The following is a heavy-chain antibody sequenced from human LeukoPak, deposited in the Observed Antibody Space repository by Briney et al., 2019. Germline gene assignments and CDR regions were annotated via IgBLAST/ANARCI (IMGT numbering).Heavy chain of an antibody. D-gene: IGHD6-13*01. CDR1: GYSFTSYW. J-gene: IGHJ4*02. CDR3: ASCISSCHGGIAY. V-gene: IGHV5-51*01. CDR2: IYPGDSDT. Sequence: GESLKTSCKGSGYSFTSYWIGWVRQMPGKGLEWMGIIYPGDSDTRYSPSFQGQVTISADKSISTAYLQWSSLKASDTAMYYCASCISSCHGGIAYWGQGTLVTVSS.